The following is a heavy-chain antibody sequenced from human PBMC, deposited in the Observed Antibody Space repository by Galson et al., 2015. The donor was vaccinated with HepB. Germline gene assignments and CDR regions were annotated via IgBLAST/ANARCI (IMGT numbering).Heavy chain of an antibody. CDR2: ISAYNGNT. Sequence: SVKVSCKASGYTFTSYGISWVRQAPGQGLEWMGWISAYNGNTNYAQKLQGRVTMTTDTSTSTAYMELRSLRSDDTAVYYCARDTAYCSSTSCYTGRRSRELCYWGQGTLVTVSS. J-gene: IGHJ4*02. CDR1: GYTFTSYG. D-gene: IGHD2-2*02. V-gene: IGHV1-18*01. CDR3: ARDTAYCSSTSCYTGRRSRELCY.